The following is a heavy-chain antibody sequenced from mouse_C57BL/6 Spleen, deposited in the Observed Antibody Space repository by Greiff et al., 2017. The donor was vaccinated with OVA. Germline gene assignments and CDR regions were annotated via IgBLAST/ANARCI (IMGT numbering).Heavy chain of an antibody. CDR1: GFSLTSYG. Sequence: VQLVESGPGLVQPSQSLSVTCTVSGFSLTSYGVHWVRQSPGKGLEWLGVIWSGGSTDYNAAFISRLSISKDNSKSQVFFRINSLQADDTAIYCCARGGTGYFDYWGQGTTLTVSS. V-gene: IGHV2-2*01. D-gene: IGHD4-1*01. CDR2: IWSGGST. CDR3: ARGGTGYFDY. J-gene: IGHJ2*01.